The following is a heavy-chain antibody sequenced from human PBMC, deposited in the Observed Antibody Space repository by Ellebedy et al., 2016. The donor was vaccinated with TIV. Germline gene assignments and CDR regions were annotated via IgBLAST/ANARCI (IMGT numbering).Heavy chain of an antibody. Sequence: SETLSLTCTVSGGSISSYYWSWIRQPPGKGLEWIGYIYHSGSTNYNPSHKSRVTISVETSKNQFSLKLSSVTAADTAVYYCASLRGGNFDYWGQGTPVTVSS. CDR3: ASLRGGNFDY. D-gene: IGHD3-10*01. CDR2: IYHSGST. CDR1: GGSISSYY. V-gene: IGHV4-59*01. J-gene: IGHJ4*02.